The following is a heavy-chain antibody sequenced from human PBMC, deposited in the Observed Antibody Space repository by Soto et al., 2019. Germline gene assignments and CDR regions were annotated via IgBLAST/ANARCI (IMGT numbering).Heavy chain of an antibody. V-gene: IGHV3-23*01. CDR3: AKRLKDYDFWSGYFQVSCAFDI. J-gene: IGHJ3*02. CDR1: GFTFSSYA. D-gene: IGHD3-3*01. CDR2: ISGSGGST. Sequence: EVQLLESGGGLVQPGGSLRLSCAASGFTFSSYAMSWVRQAPGKGLEWVSAISGSGGSTYYADSVKGRFTISRDNSKNTLYLQMNSLRAEDTAVYYCAKRLKDYDFWSGYFQVSCAFDIWGQGTMVTVSS.